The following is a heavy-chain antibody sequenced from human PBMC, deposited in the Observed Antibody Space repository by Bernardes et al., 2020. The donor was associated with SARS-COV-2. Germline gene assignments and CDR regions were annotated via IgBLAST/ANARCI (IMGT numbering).Heavy chain of an antibody. Sequence: SKTLSVSCTVSGGSVSGGIYYWSWIRQPPGKGLEWIGYIYHTGSTNYNPSLKSRVTISVDTSKKQFSLKLNSLTAADTAVYYCARGIAVAGEGWFDPWGQGTQVTVSS. CDR2: IYHTGST. J-gene: IGHJ5*02. D-gene: IGHD6-19*01. V-gene: IGHV4-61*01. CDR1: GGSVSGGIYY. CDR3: ARGIAVAGEGWFDP.